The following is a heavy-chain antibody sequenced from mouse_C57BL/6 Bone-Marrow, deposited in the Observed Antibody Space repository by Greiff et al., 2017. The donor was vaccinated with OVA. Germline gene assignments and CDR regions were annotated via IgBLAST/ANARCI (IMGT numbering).Heavy chain of an antibody. Sequence: VQLQQSGPGLVKPSQSLFLTCSITGFPITSGYYWIWIRQSPGKPLEWMGYITHSGETFYNPSLQSPISITRETSKNQFFLQSNSVTTEDTAMYYCAGAPYGSSYWYFDVWGTGTTVTVSS. CDR1: GFPITSGYY. CDR3: AGAPYGSSYWYFDV. CDR2: ITHSGET. D-gene: IGHD1-1*01. J-gene: IGHJ1*03. V-gene: IGHV12-3*01.